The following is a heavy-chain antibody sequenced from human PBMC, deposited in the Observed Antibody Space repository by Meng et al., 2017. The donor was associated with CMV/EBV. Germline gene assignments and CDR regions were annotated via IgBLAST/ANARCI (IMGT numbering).Heavy chain of an antibody. CDR2: IYTSGST. D-gene: IGHD3-10*01. CDR1: GGSISSGSYY. Sequence: QGRLKGSGPGLVKPSQTLSPTCTGSGGSISSGSYYWSWIRQPAGKGLEWIGRIYTSGSTNYNPSLKSRVTISVDTSKNQFSLKLSSVTAADTAVYYCARGLITMVRGVPFDYWSQGTLVTVSS. V-gene: IGHV4-61*02. J-gene: IGHJ4*02. CDR3: ARGLITMVRGVPFDY.